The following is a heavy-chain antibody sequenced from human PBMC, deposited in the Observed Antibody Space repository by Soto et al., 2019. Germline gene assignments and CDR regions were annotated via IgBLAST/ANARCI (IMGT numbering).Heavy chain of an antibody. J-gene: IGHJ5*02. V-gene: IGHV4-39*01. CDR2: IYYSGST. Sequence: SETLSLTCTVSGGSISSSSYYWGWIRQPPGKGLEWIGSIYYSGSTYYNPSLKSRVTISVDTSKNQFSLKLSSVTAADTAVYYCARQIPAVAGLEYNWFDPWGQGTLVTVSS. CDR3: ARQIPAVAGLEYNWFDP. CDR1: GGSISSSSYY. D-gene: IGHD6-19*01.